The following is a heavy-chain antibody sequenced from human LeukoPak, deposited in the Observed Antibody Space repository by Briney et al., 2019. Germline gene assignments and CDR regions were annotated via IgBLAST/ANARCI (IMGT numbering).Heavy chain of an antibody. V-gene: IGHV4-39*01. J-gene: IGHJ5*02. CDR3: ASLPGWFGEYQA. Sequence: PSETLSLTCTVSGGSISSSNYYWGWIRQPPEKGLEWIGSIFYSGNTYYNPSLKSRVTISVDTSKNQFSLKLSSVTAADTAVYYCASLPGWFGEYQAWGQGTPVTVSS. D-gene: IGHD3-10*01. CDR1: GGSISSSNYY. CDR2: IFYSGNT.